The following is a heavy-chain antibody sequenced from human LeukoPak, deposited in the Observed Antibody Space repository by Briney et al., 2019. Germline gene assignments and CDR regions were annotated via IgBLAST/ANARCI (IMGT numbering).Heavy chain of an antibody. Sequence: GASVKVSCKTSGYTFNTFGVGWVRQAPGQGLEWMGWISGYNGDTNFAEKLQGRVTMTTDTSTSTAYMELSSLRSEDTAVYYCARSYCSSTSCYTPSGYYYYGMDVWGQGTTVTVSS. CDR3: ARSYCSSTSCYTPSGYYYYGMDV. D-gene: IGHD2-2*02. CDR2: ISGYNGDT. J-gene: IGHJ6*02. V-gene: IGHV1-18*01. CDR1: GYTFNTFG.